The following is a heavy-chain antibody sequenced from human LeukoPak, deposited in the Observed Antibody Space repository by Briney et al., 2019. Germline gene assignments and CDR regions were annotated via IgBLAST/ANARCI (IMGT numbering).Heavy chain of an antibody. D-gene: IGHD6-13*01. CDR1: GGSISISSYY. J-gene: IGHJ4*02. CDR2: IYYSGST. CDR3: ARAKASSCLDY. V-gene: IGHV4-39*01. Sequence: PADTLSLTCTVSGGSISISSYYWGWIRQPPGKGLEWIGSIYYSGSTYYNPSLKSRVTISVDTSKNQFSLKLSSVTAADTAVYYCARAKASSCLDYWGQGTLVTVSS.